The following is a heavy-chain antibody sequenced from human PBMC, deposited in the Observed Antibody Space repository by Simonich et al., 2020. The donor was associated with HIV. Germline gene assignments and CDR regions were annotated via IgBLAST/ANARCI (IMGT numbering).Heavy chain of an antibody. CDR1: GGSFSGYY. CDR2: INHSGST. D-gene: IGHD1-26*01. V-gene: IGHV4-34*01. Sequence: QVHLQQWGAGLLKPSETLSLTCAVYGGSFSGYYWSWIRQPPGKGLEWIGEINHSGSTKYTPALKNRVTMSEDTSKNQFSLRLSSVTAADTAVYYCARGGGTYYGGFYYMDVWGKGTTVTVSS. CDR3: ARGGGTYYGGFYYMDV. J-gene: IGHJ6*03.